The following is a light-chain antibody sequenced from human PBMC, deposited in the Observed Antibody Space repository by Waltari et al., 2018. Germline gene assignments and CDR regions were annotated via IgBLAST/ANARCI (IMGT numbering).Light chain of an antibody. CDR3: SSRNGRANHVV. V-gene: IGLV3-19*01. J-gene: IGLJ2*01. CDR2: GNE. Sequence: SSELTQDPAVSVALGPSVRFTCPGDSLRTSYSSWYQLKPGTAPVLVIYGNENRPSGIPDRISGYSSGTTSSLTITGAQAEDEADYYCSSRNGRANHVVFAGGTKVTVL. CDR1: SLRTSY.